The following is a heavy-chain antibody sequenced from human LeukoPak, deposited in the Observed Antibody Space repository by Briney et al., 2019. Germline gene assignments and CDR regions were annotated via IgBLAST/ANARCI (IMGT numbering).Heavy chain of an antibody. CDR2: ISSSSGTI. V-gene: IGHV3-48*04. D-gene: IGHD1-26*01. CDR3: ATRRVGATKAAFDI. J-gene: IGHJ3*02. Sequence: PGGSLRLSCAASGFTLNTYNMNWVRQAPGKGLEWVSYISSSSGTIYYADSVDGRFTISRDNAKNSLYLQMNSLRAEDTAMYYCATRRVGATKAAFDIWGQGTMVTVSS. CDR1: GFTLNTYN.